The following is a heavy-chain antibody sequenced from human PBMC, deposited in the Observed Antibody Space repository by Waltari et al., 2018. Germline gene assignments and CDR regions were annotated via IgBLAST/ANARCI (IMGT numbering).Heavy chain of an antibody. J-gene: IGHJ6*02. V-gene: IGHV1-69*01. CDR1: GGTFSSYA. CDR3: AREAKGNYGMDV. Sequence: QVQLVQSWAEVKKPGSSVKVSCKASGGTFSSYAIHWDRQAPGQGLEWMGGIIPIVGTANYAQKFQGRVTITADESTSTAYMELSSLRSEDTAVYYCAREAKGNYGMDVWGQGTTVTVSS. CDR2: IIPIVGTA.